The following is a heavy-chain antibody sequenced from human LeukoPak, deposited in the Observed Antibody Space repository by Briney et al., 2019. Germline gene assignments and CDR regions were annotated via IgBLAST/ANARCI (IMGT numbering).Heavy chain of an antibody. CDR3: TGHHQAYSRTY. Sequence: GGSLRLSCAASGFTFSSYWMHWVRQAPGKGLVWVSRISTDASGTTYADSVKGRFTISRDNAKDTLYLQMNSLRAEDTAVYYCTGHHQAYSRTYWGQGTLVTVSS. CDR2: ISTDASGT. D-gene: IGHD6-13*01. J-gene: IGHJ4*02. V-gene: IGHV3-74*01. CDR1: GFTFSSYW.